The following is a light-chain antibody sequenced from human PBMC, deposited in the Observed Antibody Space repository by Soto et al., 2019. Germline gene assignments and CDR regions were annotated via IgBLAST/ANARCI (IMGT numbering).Light chain of an antibody. CDR3: SSYTRSSKHVV. J-gene: IGLJ2*01. V-gene: IGLV2-14*01. CDR2: DVS. Sequence: QSALTQPASVSGSPGQSITISCTGTSSDVGGYNYVSWYQQHPGKAPKLMIYDVSNRPSGVSNRFSGSKSGNTASLTISGLQAEDEEDYYCSSYTRSSKHVVFGGGTKLTVL. CDR1: SSDVGGYNY.